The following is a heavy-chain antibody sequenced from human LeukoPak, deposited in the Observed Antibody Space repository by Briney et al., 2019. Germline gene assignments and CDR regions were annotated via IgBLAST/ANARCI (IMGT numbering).Heavy chain of an antibody. CDR3: AKDLVPAAIGSWSSSWNGFDY. J-gene: IGHJ4*02. CDR2: ISGSGGST. D-gene: IGHD2-2*01. CDR1: GFTFSSYA. V-gene: IGHV3-23*01. Sequence: PGGSLRLSCAASGFTFSSYAMSWVRQAPGKGLEWVSAISGSGGSTYYADSVKGRFTISRDNSKNTLYLQMNSLRAEDTAVYYCAKDLVPAAIGSWSSSWNGFDYWGQGTLVTVSS.